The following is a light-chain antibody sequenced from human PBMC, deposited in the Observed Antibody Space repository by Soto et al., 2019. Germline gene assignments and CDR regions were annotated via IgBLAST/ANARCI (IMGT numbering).Light chain of an antibody. Sequence: DIQMTQSPSSLSASVGDRVTITCRASQGISNYLAWYQQKPGKVPKLLIYAASTLESGVPSRFSGSGSGTDFTLTISSLQYPDVATIYSQSYNIAPHTFGQGTKLEIK. CDR2: AAS. CDR3: QSYNIAPHT. V-gene: IGKV1-27*01. CDR1: QGISNY. J-gene: IGKJ2*01.